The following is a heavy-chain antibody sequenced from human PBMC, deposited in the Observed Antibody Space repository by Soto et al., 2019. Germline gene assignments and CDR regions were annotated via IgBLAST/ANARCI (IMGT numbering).Heavy chain of an antibody. Sequence: EVQLVESGGGLVKPGGSLRLSCAASGFTFSSYSMNWVRQAPGKGLEWVSSISSSSSSIYYADSVKGRFTISRDNAQNSLYLQMNSLRAEDTAVYYCARGLGGVEYSSGWYDYWGQGTLVTVAS. CDR1: GFTFSSYS. D-gene: IGHD6-19*01. J-gene: IGHJ4*02. V-gene: IGHV3-21*01. CDR3: ARGLGGVEYSSGWYDY. CDR2: ISSSSSSI.